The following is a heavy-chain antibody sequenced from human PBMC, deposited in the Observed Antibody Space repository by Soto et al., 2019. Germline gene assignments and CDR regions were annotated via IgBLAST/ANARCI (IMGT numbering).Heavy chain of an antibody. D-gene: IGHD6-19*01. CDR3: ARGAVVGIGYFHL. Sequence: EVQLVESGGGLVKPGGSLRLSCAASGFTFSSHSVNWVRQAPGKGLEWVSCITATSSFIYYADSVKGRFTISRDNAKHSLYLQMDSLRVEDTAVYYCARGAVVGIGYFHLWGRGTLVPVSS. CDR1: GFTFSSHS. J-gene: IGHJ2*01. V-gene: IGHV3-21*01. CDR2: ITATSSFI.